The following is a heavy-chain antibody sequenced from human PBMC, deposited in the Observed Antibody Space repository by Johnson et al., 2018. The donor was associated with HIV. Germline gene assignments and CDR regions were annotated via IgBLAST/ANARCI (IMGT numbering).Heavy chain of an antibody. J-gene: IGHJ3*02. CDR1: GFTFSSYA. CDR2: ISSDGSNK. V-gene: IGHV3-30*04. D-gene: IGHD1-1*01. CDR3: AVLTTGGLRGGNFEI. Sequence: QVQLVESGGGVVQPGRSLRLSCAASGFTFSSYAMHWVRQAPGKGLEWVAVISSDGSNKYYAASVKGRFNISRDNPKNTLYLQRDSLRMEGTAVYHRAVLTTGGLRGGNFEIWGQGTMVTVSS.